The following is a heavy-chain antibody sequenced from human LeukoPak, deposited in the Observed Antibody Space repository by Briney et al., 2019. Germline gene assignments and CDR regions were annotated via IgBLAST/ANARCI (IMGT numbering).Heavy chain of an antibody. J-gene: IGHJ6*02. D-gene: IGHD4-11*01. V-gene: IGHV1-18*01. CDR2: ISVYNGNT. CDR1: GYTFTSYG. CDR3: ARDDYRAYCYYGMDV. Sequence: ASVKVSCKASGYTFTSYGISWVRQAPGQGLEWMGWISVYNGNTNYAQKLQGRVTMTTDTSTSTAYMELRSLRSDDTAVYYCARDDYRAYCYYGMDVWGQGTTVTVSS.